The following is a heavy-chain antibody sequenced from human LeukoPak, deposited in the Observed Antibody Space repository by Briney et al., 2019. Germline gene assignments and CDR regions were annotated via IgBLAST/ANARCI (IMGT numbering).Heavy chain of an antibody. J-gene: IGHJ3*02. CDR3: AIGPSIAAPGDAFDI. D-gene: IGHD6-6*01. Sequence: ASVKVSCKASGYTFTSYGISWVRQAPGQGLEWMGWISAYNGNTNYAQKFQGRVTITADESTSTAYMELSSLRSEDTAVYYCAIGPSIAAPGDAFDIWGQGTMVTVSS. CDR1: GYTFTSYG. CDR2: ISAYNGNT. V-gene: IGHV1-18*01.